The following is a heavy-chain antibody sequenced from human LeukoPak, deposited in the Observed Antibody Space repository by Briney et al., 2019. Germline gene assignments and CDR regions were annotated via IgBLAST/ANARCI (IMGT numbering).Heavy chain of an antibody. CDR1: GFTFTTYW. J-gene: IGHJ6*03. Sequence: GGSLRLSCAASGFTFTTYWMTWVRQAPGKGLEWVAFIRYDGSNKYYADSVKGRFTISRDNSKNTLYLQMNSLRAEDTAVYYCAKEDSSGYWYYYYYYMDVWGKGTTVTISS. V-gene: IGHV3-30*02. CDR3: AKEDSSGYWYYYYYYMDV. D-gene: IGHD3-22*01. CDR2: IRYDGSNK.